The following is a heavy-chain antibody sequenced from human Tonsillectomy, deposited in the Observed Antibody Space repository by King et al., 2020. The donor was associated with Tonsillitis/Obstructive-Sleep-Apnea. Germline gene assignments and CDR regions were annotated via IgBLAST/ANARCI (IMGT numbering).Heavy chain of an antibody. CDR1: GGSISGYY. Sequence: VQLQESGPGLVKPSETLSLTCTVSGGSISGYYWTWIRQPPGMGLEWIGHIYYTGSTDYNPSLKSRVTISLDTSKTQFSLKVTSVTAADTAVYYCARRKGLDPRYLEYYFDYWGQGTLVTVSS. CDR2: IYYTGST. J-gene: IGHJ4*02. D-gene: IGHD3-3*01. CDR3: ARRKGLDPRYLEYYFDY. V-gene: IGHV4-59*08.